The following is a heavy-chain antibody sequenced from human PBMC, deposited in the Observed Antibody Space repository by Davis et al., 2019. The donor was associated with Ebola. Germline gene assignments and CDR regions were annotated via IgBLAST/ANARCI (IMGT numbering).Heavy chain of an antibody. CDR3: ARWGAGYCGGDCYYYYYYGMDV. D-gene: IGHD2-21*01. CDR2: ISAYNGNT. J-gene: IGHJ6*02. Sequence: ASVPVSCKASGYTFTSYGISWVRQAPGQGLEWMGWISAYNGNTNYAQKLQGRVTMTTDTPTSTAYMELRSLRSDDPAVYYCARWGAGYCGGDCYYYYYYGMDVWGQGTTVTVSS. V-gene: IGHV1-18*01. CDR1: GYTFTSYG.